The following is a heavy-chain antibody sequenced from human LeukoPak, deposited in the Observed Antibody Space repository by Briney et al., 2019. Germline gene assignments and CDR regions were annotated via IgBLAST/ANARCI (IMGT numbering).Heavy chain of an antibody. CDR1: GFTFDDYA. Sequence: GGSLRLSCAASGFTFDDYAMHWVRQAPGKGLEWVSGISWNSGSIGYADSVKGRFTISRDNAKSSLYLQMNSLRAEDTALYYCAKGVEMATILARFDYWGQGTLVTVSS. V-gene: IGHV3-9*01. D-gene: IGHD5-12*01. CDR2: ISWNSGSI. J-gene: IGHJ4*02. CDR3: AKGVEMATILARFDY.